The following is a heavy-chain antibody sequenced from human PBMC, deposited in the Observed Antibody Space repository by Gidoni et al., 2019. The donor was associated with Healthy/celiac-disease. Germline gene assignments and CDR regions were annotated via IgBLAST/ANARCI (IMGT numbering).Heavy chain of an antibody. CDR3: ARDIIVVVPAAIGRWFDP. CDR2: IIPIFGTA. J-gene: IGHJ5*02. Sequence: QVQLVQSGAEVKKPGSSVKVSCKASGGTFSSYAISWVRQAPGQGLEWMGGIIPIFGTANDAQKFQGRVTITADESTSTAYMELSSLRSEDTAVYYCARDIIVVVPAAIGRWFDPWGQGTLVTVSS. V-gene: IGHV1-69*01. CDR1: GGTFSSYA. D-gene: IGHD2-2*01.